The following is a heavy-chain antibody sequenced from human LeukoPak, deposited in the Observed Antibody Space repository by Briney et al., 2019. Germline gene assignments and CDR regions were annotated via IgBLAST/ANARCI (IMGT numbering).Heavy chain of an antibody. Sequence: ASVKVSCKASGYTFTCYYMHWVRQAPGQGLEWMGRINPNSGGTNYAQKFQGRVTMTRDTSISTAYMELSRLRSDDTAVYYCAKIVGATNEVFDYWGQGTLVTVSS. CDR1: GYTFTCYY. V-gene: IGHV1-2*06. D-gene: IGHD1-26*01. J-gene: IGHJ4*02. CDR2: INPNSGGT. CDR3: AKIVGATNEVFDY.